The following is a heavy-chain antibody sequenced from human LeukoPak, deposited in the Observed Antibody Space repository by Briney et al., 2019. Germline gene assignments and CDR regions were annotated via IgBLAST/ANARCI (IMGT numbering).Heavy chain of an antibody. Sequence: PGGSLRLSCAASAFTFRSYGMHWVRQAPGKGLEWVAFIRYHGSDKYYADSVKDRFTISRDNSKNTLYLQMNSLRAEDTAVYYCAKTWSGDYDSSGVNDAFDIWGQGTMVTVSS. CDR1: AFTFRSYG. V-gene: IGHV3-30*02. CDR3: AKTWSGDYDSSGVNDAFDI. J-gene: IGHJ3*02. CDR2: IRYHGSDK. D-gene: IGHD3-22*01.